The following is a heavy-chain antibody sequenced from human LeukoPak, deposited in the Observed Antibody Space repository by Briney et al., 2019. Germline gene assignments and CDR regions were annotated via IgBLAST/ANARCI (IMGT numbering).Heavy chain of an antibody. CDR3: ARREYCSSTSCYYY. J-gene: IGHJ4*02. CDR2: ISAYNGNT. D-gene: IGHD2-2*01. V-gene: IGHV1-18*01. CDR1: GYTFTSYG. Sequence: ASVKASCKASGYTFTSYGISWVRQAPGQGLEWMGWISAYNGNTNYAQKLQGRVTMTTDTSTSTAYMELRSLRSDDTAVYYCARREYCSSTSCYYYWGQGTLVTVSS.